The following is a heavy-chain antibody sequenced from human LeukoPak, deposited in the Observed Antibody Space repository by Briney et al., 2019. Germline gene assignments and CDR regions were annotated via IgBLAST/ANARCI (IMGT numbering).Heavy chain of an antibody. D-gene: IGHD3-10*01. Sequence: PGGSLRLSCAASGFTFSSYGMHWVRQAPGKGLEWVAFIRYDGSNKYYADSVKGRFTISRDNSKNTLYLQMNSLKTEDTAVYYCTRDVRHYGSGRMVPTTFYYYYYMDVWGKGTTVTVSS. J-gene: IGHJ6*03. CDR1: GFTFSSYG. CDR2: IRYDGSNK. V-gene: IGHV3-30*02. CDR3: TRDVRHYGSGRMVPTTFYYYYYMDV.